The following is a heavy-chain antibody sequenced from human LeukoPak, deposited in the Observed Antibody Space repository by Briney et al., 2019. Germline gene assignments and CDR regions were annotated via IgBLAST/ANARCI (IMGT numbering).Heavy chain of an antibody. Sequence: GRSLRLSCAASGFTFSGYGMHWVRQAPGKGLEWVAVIWYDGGNKYYADSVKGRFTISRDNSKNRLYLQMNSLRAEDTAVYYCARDPTAATPQYFDYWGQGTLVTVSS. J-gene: IGHJ4*02. V-gene: IGHV3-33*01. CDR3: ARDPTAATPQYFDY. CDR1: GFTFSGYG. CDR2: IWYDGGNK. D-gene: IGHD1-14*01.